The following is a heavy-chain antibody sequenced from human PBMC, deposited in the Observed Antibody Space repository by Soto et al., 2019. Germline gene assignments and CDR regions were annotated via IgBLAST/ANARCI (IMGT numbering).Heavy chain of an antibody. CDR1: GFTFSSFT. J-gene: IGHJ4*02. D-gene: IGHD3-10*01. CDR3: ARDLSGVGIESQ. CDR2: ISGDERDK. Sequence: HVQLVESGGGVVQPGRSLRLSCATSGFTFSSFTMHWVRQAPGEGLDWVAVISGDERDKRYAGSVQGRFTISRDNSKNTLYLQMNNLRTEDTAIYYCARDLSGVGIESQWGQGTLVTVSS. V-gene: IGHV3-30*04.